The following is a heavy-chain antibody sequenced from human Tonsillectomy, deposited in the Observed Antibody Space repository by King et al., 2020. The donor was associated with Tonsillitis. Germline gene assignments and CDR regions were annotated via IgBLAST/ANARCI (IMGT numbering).Heavy chain of an antibody. CDR1: GFTFSSYS. J-gene: IGHJ4*02. V-gene: IGHV3-48*01. CDR3: ARGEQYFDFWSGYNYFDA. CDR2: ITSTTNSI. Sequence: VQLVESGGGLVQPGGSLRLSCAASGFTFSSYSMNWVRQAPGKGLEWISYITSTTNSIYYADSVRGRFTISRDNAKNSLYRQMNSLRAEDTAVYFCARGEQYFDFWSGYNYFDAWGQGTLVTVSS. D-gene: IGHD3-3*01.